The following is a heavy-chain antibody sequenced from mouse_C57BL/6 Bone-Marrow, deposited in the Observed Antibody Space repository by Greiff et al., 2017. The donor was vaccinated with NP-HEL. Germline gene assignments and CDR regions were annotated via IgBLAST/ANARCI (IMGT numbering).Heavy chain of an antibody. D-gene: IGHD1-1*01. CDR3: AREFTTVVAPMDY. Sequence: VQLQESGPELVKPGASVKISCKASGYAFSSSWMNWVKQRPGKGLEWIGRIYPGDGDTNYNGKFKGKATLTADKSSSTAYMQLSSLTSEDSAVYFCAREFTTVVAPMDYWGQGTSVTVSS. V-gene: IGHV1-82*01. CDR2: IYPGDGDT. CDR1: GYAFSSSW. J-gene: IGHJ4*01.